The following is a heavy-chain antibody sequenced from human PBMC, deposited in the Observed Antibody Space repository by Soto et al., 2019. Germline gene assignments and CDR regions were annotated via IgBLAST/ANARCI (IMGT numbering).Heavy chain of an antibody. J-gene: IGHJ6*03. V-gene: IGHV4-34*01. CDR2: INYSGST. Sequence: SETLSLTCAVSGGSFTGYYWSWIRQPPGKGMERIWEINYSGSTNYNPSLKSRVTISVDTSKYQFSLKLSSVAAADTAVYYCARWYEGITGTGGDYSYYYYMDVWGKGTTVTVSS. D-gene: IGHD1-7*01. CDR1: GGSFTGYY. CDR3: ARWYEGITGTGGDYSYYYYMDV.